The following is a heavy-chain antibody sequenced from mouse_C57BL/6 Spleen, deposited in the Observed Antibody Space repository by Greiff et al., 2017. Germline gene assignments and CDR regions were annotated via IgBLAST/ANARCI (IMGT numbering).Heavy chain of an antibody. D-gene: IGHD1-1*01. Sequence: VQLQQSGPELVKPGASVKISCKASGYAFSSSWMNWVKQRPGKGLEWIGRIYPGDGDTNYNGKFKGKATLTADKSSSTAYMQLSSLTSEDSAVYFCAREDLLLTEDWYFDVWGTGTTVTVSS. CDR1: GYAFSSSW. V-gene: IGHV1-82*01. CDR2: IYPGDGDT. CDR3: AREDLLLTEDWYFDV. J-gene: IGHJ1*03.